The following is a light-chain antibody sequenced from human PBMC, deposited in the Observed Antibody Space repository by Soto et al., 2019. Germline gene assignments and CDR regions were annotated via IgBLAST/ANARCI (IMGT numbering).Light chain of an antibody. CDR3: SSYTSSDTLV. J-gene: IGLJ2*01. CDR1: SSDAGGHNY. CDR2: NVN. Sequence: QSVLTQPASVSGSPGQSITISCTGTSSDAGGHNYVSWYQQYPGKAPKLMIYNVNNRPSGVSNRFSGSKSGNTASLTVSGLQAEDEADYYCSSYTSSDTLVFGGGTKLNVL. V-gene: IGLV2-14*01.